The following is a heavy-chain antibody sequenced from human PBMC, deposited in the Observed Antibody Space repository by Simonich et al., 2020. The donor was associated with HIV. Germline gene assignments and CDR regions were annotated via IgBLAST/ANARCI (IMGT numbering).Heavy chain of an antibody. CDR2: INHRGST. D-gene: IGHD2-2*01. J-gene: IGHJ4*02. CDR1: GGSFSGYY. CDR3: ARGFYQRLYYFDY. Sequence: QVQLQQWGAGLLKPSETLSLTCAVYGGSFSGYYWSWIRQPQGKGLEWIGEINHRGSTNYNPSRKSRVTISVDTSKNQFSLKLSSVTAADTAVYYCARGFYQRLYYFDYWGQGTLVTVSS. V-gene: IGHV4-34*01.